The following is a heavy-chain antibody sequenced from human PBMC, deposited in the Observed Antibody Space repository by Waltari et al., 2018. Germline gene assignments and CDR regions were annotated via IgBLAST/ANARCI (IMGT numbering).Heavy chain of an antibody. D-gene: IGHD2-21*01. J-gene: IGHJ5*02. CDR1: GYTFTDSV. Sequence: QVQLVQSGAEVKKPGASVQVPCKASGYTFTDSVIDWVRHAPGQGLELMGRINPKSGATTYPQKLQGRITMTRDTSIGTAYMELGSVTSDDTALYYCARHIDSIRSAWGQGTLVTVSS. V-gene: IGHV1-2*06. CDR2: INPKSGAT. CDR3: ARHIDSIRSA.